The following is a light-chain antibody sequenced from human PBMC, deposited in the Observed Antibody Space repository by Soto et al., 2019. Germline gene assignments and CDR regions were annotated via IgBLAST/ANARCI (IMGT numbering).Light chain of an antibody. CDR3: QQYYRPWT. V-gene: IGKV4-1*01. Sequence: DIVMTQSPDSLAVSLGERATINCKSSQSVLYSSNNKNYLAWYQQKPGQPPKLLIYWASTRESGVPDRFSGSWSGTDFILTISSLQAEDVAVYYCQQYYRPWTFGQGTKVEIK. J-gene: IGKJ1*01. CDR2: WAS. CDR1: QSVLYSSNNKNY.